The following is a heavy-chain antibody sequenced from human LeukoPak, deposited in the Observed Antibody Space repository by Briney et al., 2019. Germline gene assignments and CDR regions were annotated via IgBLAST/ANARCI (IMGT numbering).Heavy chain of an antibody. CDR1: GYSFSSHW. D-gene: IGHD6-6*01. J-gene: IGHJ6*03. Sequence: GESLKISWKGSGYSFSSHWIGWVRQMPGKGLEWMGIIYPGDSDTRYSPSFQGQVTISADKSISTAYLQWSSLKASDTAMYYCARQYSSSSPDMDVWGKGTTVTVSS. CDR2: IYPGDSDT. CDR3: ARQYSSSSPDMDV. V-gene: IGHV5-51*01.